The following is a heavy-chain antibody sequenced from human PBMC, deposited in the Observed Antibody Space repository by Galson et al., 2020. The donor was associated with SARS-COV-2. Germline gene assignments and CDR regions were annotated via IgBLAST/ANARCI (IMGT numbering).Heavy chain of an antibody. D-gene: IGHD3-10*01. CDR2: ISYDGSNK. J-gene: IGHJ6*02. V-gene: IGHV3-30*03. CDR3: AREPQTSLLWCGELYYYYGMDV. CDR1: GFTFSSYG. Sequence: GESLKISCAASGFTFSSYGMHWVRQAPGKGLEWVAVISYDGSNKYYADSVKGRFTISRDNSKKTLYLQMNSLRAEDTAVYYCAREPQTSLLWCGELYYYYGMDVWGQGTTVTVSS.